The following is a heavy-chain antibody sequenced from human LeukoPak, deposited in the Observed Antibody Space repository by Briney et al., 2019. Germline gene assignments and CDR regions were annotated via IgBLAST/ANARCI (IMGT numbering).Heavy chain of an antibody. CDR1: GDSISSTNFY. CDR3: ARVKGKLWFGELLSYFDY. Sequence: SEALSLTCTVSGDSISSTNFYWGWIRQPPGKGLEWIGSIYNTGSTYYNPSLKSRVTISVDTSKNQFSLKLSSVTAADTAVYYCARVKGKLWFGELLSYFDYWGQGTLVTVSS. CDR2: IYNTGST. V-gene: IGHV4-39*07. J-gene: IGHJ4*02. D-gene: IGHD3-10*01.